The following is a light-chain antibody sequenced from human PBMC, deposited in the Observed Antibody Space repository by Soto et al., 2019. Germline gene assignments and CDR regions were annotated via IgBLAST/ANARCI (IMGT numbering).Light chain of an antibody. CDR3: QQYDNWPGT. Sequence: IVITPAPATPPVSPGERATLPCGASQSVSNKLAWYQQKPGQAPRLLIYGASIGATGIPPRFSGSGSGTQFALTISSLQSEDFAVYYCQQYDNWPGTFGQGTKVDI. V-gene: IGKV3-15*01. J-gene: IGKJ1*01. CDR2: GAS. CDR1: QSVSNK.